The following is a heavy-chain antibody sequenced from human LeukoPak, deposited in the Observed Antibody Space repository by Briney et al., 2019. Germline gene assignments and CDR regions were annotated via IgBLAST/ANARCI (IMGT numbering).Heavy chain of an antibody. J-gene: IGHJ5*02. Sequence: GGSLRLSCAASGFTVRSDYMSWVRQAPGKGLEWVSIIYSGGDTYCADSVKGRFTISRDNSKNTLYLQMNSLRAEDTAVYFCARTPAGSGNWFDPWGQGTLVTVSS. CDR3: ARTPAGSGNWFDP. CDR2: IYSGGDT. CDR1: GFTVRSDY. V-gene: IGHV3-53*01. D-gene: IGHD6-13*01.